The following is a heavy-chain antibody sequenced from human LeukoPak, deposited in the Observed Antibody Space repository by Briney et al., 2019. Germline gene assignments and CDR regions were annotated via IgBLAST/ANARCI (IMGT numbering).Heavy chain of an antibody. CDR3: ARSVDKGTVDY. J-gene: IGHJ4*02. V-gene: IGHV3-7*03. Sequence: GGSLRLSCAASGFSFSSWMAWVRQAPGQGLAWVANINQDGGETYYLDSVQGRFTISRDNAKNSLFLQMNSLRAEDTAVYCARSVDKGTVDYWGQGTLVTVSS. CDR2: INQDGGET. CDR1: GFSFSSW. D-gene: IGHD5-12*01.